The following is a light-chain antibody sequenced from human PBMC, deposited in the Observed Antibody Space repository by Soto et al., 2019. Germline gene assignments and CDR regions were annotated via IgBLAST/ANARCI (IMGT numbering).Light chain of an antibody. V-gene: IGLV2-14*01. J-gene: IGLJ1*01. CDR2: DVS. CDR1: SNDVGGYNY. Sequence: QSVLTQPASVSGSPGQSITISCTGTSNDVGGYNYVSWYQQYPDKAPTLIIYDVSNRPSGVSTRFSGSKSGNRASLTISGLQAEDEADYYCSSSTTTTTSGVFGTGTKVTVL. CDR3: SSSTTTTTSGV.